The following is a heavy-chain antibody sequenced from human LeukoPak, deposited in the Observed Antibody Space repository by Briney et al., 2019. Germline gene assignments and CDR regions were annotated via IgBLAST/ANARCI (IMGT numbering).Heavy chain of an antibody. J-gene: IGHJ5*02. V-gene: IGHV3-11*04. CDR3: ASVVTIFGVVIGFDP. D-gene: IGHD3-3*01. CDR2: IGSSGGTI. Sequence: GGSLRLSCAASGFTFSDYYMSWIRQAPGKGLEWVSYIGSSGGTIYYADSVKGRFTISRDNAKNSLYLQMNSLRAEDTAVYYCASVVTIFGVVIGFDPWGQGTLVTVSS. CDR1: GFTFSDYY.